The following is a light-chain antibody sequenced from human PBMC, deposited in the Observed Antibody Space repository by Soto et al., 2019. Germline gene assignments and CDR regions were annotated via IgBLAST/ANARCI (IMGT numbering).Light chain of an antibody. V-gene: IGKV3-20*01. Sequence: EIVLTQSPGTLSLSPGERATLSCRASQSVSSNYLAWYQQKPGQAPRLLIYGASSRATGIPDRFSGSGSGTAFTLTSSRLEPEEFAVYYCHQYGISPFGGGNKVEIK. CDR3: HQYGISP. J-gene: IGKJ4*01. CDR1: QSVSSNY. CDR2: GAS.